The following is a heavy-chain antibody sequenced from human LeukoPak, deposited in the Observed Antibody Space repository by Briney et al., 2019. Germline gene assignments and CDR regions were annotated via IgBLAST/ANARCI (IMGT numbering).Heavy chain of an antibody. V-gene: IGHV4-34*01. J-gene: IGHJ5*02. CDR3: ARGRGRYCSSTSCRNWFDP. CDR1: GGSFSGYY. Sequence: SETLSLTCAVYGGSFSGYYWSWIRQPPGKGLEWIGEINHSGSTNYNPSLKSRVTISVDTSKNRFSLKLSSATAADTAVYYCARGRGRYCSSTSCRNWFDPWGQGTLVTVSS. CDR2: INHSGST. D-gene: IGHD2-2*01.